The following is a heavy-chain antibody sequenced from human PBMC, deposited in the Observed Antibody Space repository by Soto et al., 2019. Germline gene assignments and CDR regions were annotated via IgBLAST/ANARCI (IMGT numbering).Heavy chain of an antibody. CDR2: IIPISGTA. J-gene: IGHJ4*02. Sequence: GASVKVSCKASGGTFSSYAISWVRQAPGQGLEWMGGIIPISGTANYAQKYQGRVTITADKSTSTAYMELSSLRSEDTAVYYCAKRAYCSGGSCFQPGFDYWGQGTLVTVS. D-gene: IGHD2-15*01. CDR3: AKRAYCSGGSCFQPGFDY. V-gene: IGHV1-69*06. CDR1: GGTFSSYA.